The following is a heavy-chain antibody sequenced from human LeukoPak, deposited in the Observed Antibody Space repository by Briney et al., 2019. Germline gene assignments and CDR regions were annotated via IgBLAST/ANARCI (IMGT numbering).Heavy chain of an antibody. D-gene: IGHD3-3*01. J-gene: IGHJ4*02. Sequence: GESLKISCKGSGYSFTSYWIGWVRQMPGKGLEWMGIIYPGDSDTRYSPSFQGQVTVSADKSISTAYLQWSSLKASDTAMYYCARQGETYYDFWSGYYTPPSFDYWGQGTLVTVSS. CDR3: ARQGETYYDFWSGYYTPPSFDY. V-gene: IGHV5-51*01. CDR1: GYSFTSYW. CDR2: IYPGDSDT.